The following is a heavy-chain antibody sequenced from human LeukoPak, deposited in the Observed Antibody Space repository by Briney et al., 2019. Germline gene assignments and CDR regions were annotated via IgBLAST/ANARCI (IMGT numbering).Heavy chain of an antibody. D-gene: IGHD6-19*01. CDR2: IYYSGST. J-gene: IGHJ4*02. CDR1: GGSVSSGSYY. Sequence: SETLSLTCTVSGGSVSSGSYYWSWIRQPPGKGLEWIGYIYYSGSTNYNPSLKSRVTISVDTSKNQFSLKLSSVTAADTAVYYCARAKTYSVAPFDYWGQGTLVTVSS. CDR3: ARAKTYSVAPFDY. V-gene: IGHV4-61*01.